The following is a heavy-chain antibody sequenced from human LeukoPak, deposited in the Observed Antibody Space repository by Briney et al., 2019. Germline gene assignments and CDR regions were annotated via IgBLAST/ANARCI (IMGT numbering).Heavy chain of an antibody. CDR1: GFTFSSYG. Sequence: GGSLRLSCAASGFTFSSYGMHWVRQAPGKGLEWVAVIWYDGSNKYYADSVKGRFTISRDNSKNTLYLQMNSLRAEDTAVYYCARDGHSSSWYFGYWGQGTLVTVSS. J-gene: IGHJ4*02. V-gene: IGHV3-33*01. CDR3: ARDGHSSSWYFGY. CDR2: IWYDGSNK. D-gene: IGHD6-13*01.